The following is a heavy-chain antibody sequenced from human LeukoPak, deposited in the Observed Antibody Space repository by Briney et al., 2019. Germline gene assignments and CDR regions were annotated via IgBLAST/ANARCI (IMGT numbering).Heavy chain of an antibody. CDR1: GGSISSYY. Sequence: PSDTLSLIYTVSGGSISSYYWRWLRQPAGKGLEWFGRIYASGSTYYNPSLKSRVTMSVDTSKNQFSLRLTTVTAADTAVYYCARESILVCSSSRGLGRWGQGTLVTVSS. CDR3: ARESILVCSSSRGLGR. J-gene: IGHJ4*02. D-gene: IGHD6-6*01. CDR2: IYASGST. V-gene: IGHV4-4*07.